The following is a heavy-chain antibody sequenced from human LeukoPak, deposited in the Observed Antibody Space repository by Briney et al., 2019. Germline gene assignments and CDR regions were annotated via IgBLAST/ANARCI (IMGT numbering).Heavy chain of an antibody. CDR3: ARINYYDSGEDY. D-gene: IGHD3-22*01. CDR2: IKQDGSEK. CDR1: GFAFRSYW. J-gene: IGHJ4*02. Sequence: GGSLRLSCAASGFAFRSYWMSWVRQAPGKGLEWVANIKQDGSEKQYVDSVKGRFTISRDNAKSSLSLQINSLRAEDTALYYCARINYYDSGEDYWGQGTLVTVSS. V-gene: IGHV3-7*02.